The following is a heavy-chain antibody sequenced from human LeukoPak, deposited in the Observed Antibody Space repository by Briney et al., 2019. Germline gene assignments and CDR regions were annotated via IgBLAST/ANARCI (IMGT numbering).Heavy chain of an antibody. D-gene: IGHD3-9*01. J-gene: IGHJ4*02. V-gene: IGHV3-21*01. CDR3: ARTGPAFDY. CDR1: GFTFSSYT. CDR2: ISSSSSCI. Sequence: GGSLRLSCAASGFTFSSYTMNWARQAQGKGLEWVSSISSSSSCIYYADSVKGRFTISRDNAKNSLYLQMNSLRAEDTAVYYCARTGPAFDYWGQGTLVTVSS.